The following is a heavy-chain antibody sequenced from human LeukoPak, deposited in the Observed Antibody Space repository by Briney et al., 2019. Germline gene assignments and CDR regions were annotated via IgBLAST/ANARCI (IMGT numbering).Heavy chain of an antibody. CDR1: GYTLTELS. CDR3: ATGHSRITMVRGVIDY. D-gene: IGHD3-10*01. Sequence: ASVKVSCKVSGYTLTELSMHWVRQAPGKGLEWMGGFDPEDGETIYAQKFQGRVTMTEDTSTDTAYMELSSLRSEDTAVYYCATGHSRITMVRGVIDYWGQGTLVTVSS. CDR2: FDPEDGET. V-gene: IGHV1-24*01. J-gene: IGHJ4*02.